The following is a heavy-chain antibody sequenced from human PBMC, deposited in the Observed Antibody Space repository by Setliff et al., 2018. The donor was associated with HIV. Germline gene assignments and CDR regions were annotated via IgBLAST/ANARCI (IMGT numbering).Heavy chain of an antibody. D-gene: IGHD5-18*01. CDR3: AAWGPRYSYAPYFFDS. V-gene: IGHV4-39*07. J-gene: IGHJ4*02. CDR2: INHSGST. CDR1: GGSMNSSSYY. Sequence: SETLSLTCTVSGGSMNSSSYYWTWIRQPPGKGLEWIGEINHSGSTNYSPSLKSRVTISVDASRNQFSLRLSSVTAADTAVYYCAAWGPRYSYAPYFFDSWGQGTLVTVSS.